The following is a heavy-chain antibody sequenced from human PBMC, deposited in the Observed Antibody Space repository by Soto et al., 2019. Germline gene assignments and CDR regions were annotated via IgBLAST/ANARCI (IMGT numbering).Heavy chain of an antibody. V-gene: IGHV3-7*03. CDR2: IKQDGSEK. D-gene: IGHD6-13*01. Sequence: GGSLRLSCAASGFTFSSYLMSWVRQAPGKGLEWVANIKQDGSEKYYVDSVKGRFTISRDNAKNSLYLQMNSLRAEDTAVYYCAREGIAAASDYWGQGTLVTVSS. CDR1: GFTFSSYL. CDR3: AREGIAAASDY. J-gene: IGHJ4*02.